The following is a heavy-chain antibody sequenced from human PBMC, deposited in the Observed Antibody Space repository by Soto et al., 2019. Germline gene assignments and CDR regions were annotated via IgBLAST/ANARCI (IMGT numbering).Heavy chain of an antibody. V-gene: IGHV3-74*01. Sequence: EVQLVESGGGVVQPGESLRLSCTASGFTFSTYWMHWVRQAPGKGLVWLSRLKGDRSMTDYADSVKGRFTISRDNAENTLYLQMNGLRAEDTAIYYCARGGLYAYYQDNWGQGTLVTVSS. CDR1: GFTFSTYW. J-gene: IGHJ4*02. CDR2: LKGDRSMT. CDR3: ARGGLYAYYQDN. D-gene: IGHD3-16*01.